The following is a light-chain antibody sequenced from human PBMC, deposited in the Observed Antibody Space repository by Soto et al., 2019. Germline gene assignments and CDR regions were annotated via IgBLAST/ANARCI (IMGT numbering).Light chain of an antibody. CDR3: AACDDSLNGPV. Sequence: QSVLTQPPSASGTPGQRVTISCSGGSSNIGSHTVNWYQHLPGTAPKLLIYINNQRPSGVPDRFSGSMSGTSASLAISGLQSEDEADYYCAACDDSLNGPVFGGGTKLTVL. CDR2: INN. J-gene: IGLJ2*01. V-gene: IGLV1-44*01. CDR1: SSNIGSHT.